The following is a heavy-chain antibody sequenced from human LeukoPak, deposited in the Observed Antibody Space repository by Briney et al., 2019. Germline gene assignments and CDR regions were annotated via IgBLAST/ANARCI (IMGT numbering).Heavy chain of an antibody. CDR3: AREGRYYDYVWGSYRYYDY. D-gene: IGHD3-16*02. Sequence: GESLQISCKGSGYSFTSYWIGWVRQMPGKGLEWMGIIYPGDSDTRYSPSFQGQVTISADKSISTAYLQWSSLKASDTAMYYCAREGRYYDYVWGSYRYYDYWGQGTLVTVSS. CDR2: IYPGDSDT. V-gene: IGHV5-51*01. J-gene: IGHJ4*02. CDR1: GYSFTSYW.